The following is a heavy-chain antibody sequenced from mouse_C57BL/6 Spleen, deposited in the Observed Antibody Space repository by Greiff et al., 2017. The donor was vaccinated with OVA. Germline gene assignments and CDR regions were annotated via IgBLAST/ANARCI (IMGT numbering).Heavy chain of an antibody. CDR3: GGGSGSPFAY. V-gene: IGHV1-64*01. Sequence: QVQLQQPGAELVKPGASVKLSCKASGYTFTSYWMHWVKQRPGQGLEWIGMIHPNSGSTNYNEKFKSKATLTVDKSSSPAYMQLSSLTSEDSAVYYCGGGSGSPFAYWGQGTLVTVSA. D-gene: IGHD1-1*01. CDR1: GYTFTSYW. CDR2: IHPNSGST. J-gene: IGHJ3*01.